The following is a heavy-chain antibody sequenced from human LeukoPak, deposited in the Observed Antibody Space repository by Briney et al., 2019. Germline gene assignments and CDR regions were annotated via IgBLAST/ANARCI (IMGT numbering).Heavy chain of an antibody. CDR2: IKQDGSEK. J-gene: IGHJ4*02. D-gene: IGHD2-2*01. V-gene: IGHV3-7*01. CDR3: ARAGTTREYQLLFYY. CDR1: GFTFSSYW. Sequence: GGSLRLSCAASGFTFSSYWMSWVRQAPGKGLEWVASIKQDGSEKYYVESVKGRFTISRDNAKNSLYLQMNSLRAEDTAVYYCARAGTTREYQLLFYYWGQGTLVTVSS.